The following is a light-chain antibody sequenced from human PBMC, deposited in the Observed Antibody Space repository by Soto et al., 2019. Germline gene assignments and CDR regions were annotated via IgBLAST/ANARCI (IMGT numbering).Light chain of an antibody. CDR1: SSDVGGYNY. Sequence: QSALTQPASVSGSPGQSITISCTGTSSDVGGYNYVSWYQQHPGKAPKLMIYDVSNRPSGVSNRFSGSMSANTAYLTISGLQAEDEADYYCSSYTGSSPYVVFGGGTKLTVL. CDR3: SSYTGSSPYVV. CDR2: DVS. J-gene: IGLJ2*01. V-gene: IGLV2-14*01.